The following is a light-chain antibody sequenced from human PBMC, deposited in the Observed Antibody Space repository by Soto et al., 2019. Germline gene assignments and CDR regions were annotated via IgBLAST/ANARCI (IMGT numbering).Light chain of an antibody. CDR2: DVS. Sequence: QSALTQPASVSGSPGQSITISCTGTSSDVGGYSYVSWYQQHPGKAPKLMIYDVSNRPSGVSNRFSCSKSGNTASLTISWLQAEDEADYYCSSYTSSSTLVFGGGTKVTVL. J-gene: IGLJ2*01. V-gene: IGLV2-14*01. CDR1: SSDVGGYSY. CDR3: SSYTSSSTLV.